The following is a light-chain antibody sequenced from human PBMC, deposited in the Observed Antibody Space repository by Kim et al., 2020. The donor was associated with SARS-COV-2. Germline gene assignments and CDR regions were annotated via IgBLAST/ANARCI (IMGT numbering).Light chain of an antibody. CDR1: SSDVGGYNY. CDR2: DVS. V-gene: IGLV2-14*03. J-gene: IGLJ1*01. CDR3: SSYTSSSTPYV. Sequence: PGQSITISCTGTSSDVGGYNYVSWYQQHPGKAPKLMIYDVSNRPSGVSNRFSGSKSGNTASLTISGLQAEDEADYYCSSYTSSSTPYVCGTGTKVTVL.